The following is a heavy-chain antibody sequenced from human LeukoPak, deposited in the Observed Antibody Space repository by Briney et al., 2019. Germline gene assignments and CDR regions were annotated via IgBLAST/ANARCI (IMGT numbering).Heavy chain of an antibody. D-gene: IGHD4-17*01. Sequence: PGRSLRLSCAASRFTFSSYGMHWVRQAPGKGLEWVAVISYDGSNKYYADSVKGRFTISRDNSKNTLYLQMNSLRAEDTAVYYCAKGLDGDYGLDYWGQGTLVTVPS. J-gene: IGHJ4*02. CDR1: RFTFSSYG. V-gene: IGHV3-30*18. CDR2: ISYDGSNK. CDR3: AKGLDGDYGLDY.